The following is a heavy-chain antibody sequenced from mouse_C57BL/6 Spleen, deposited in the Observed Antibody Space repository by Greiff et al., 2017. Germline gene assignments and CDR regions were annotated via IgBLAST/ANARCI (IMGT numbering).Heavy chain of an antibody. Sequence: QVQLQQPGAELVRPGSSVKLSCKASGYTFTSYWMHWVKQRPIQGLEWIGNIDPSDSETHYNQKFKDKATVTVDKSSSTAYMQLSSLTSEDSAVYYCAGDGPSNFDVWGTGTTVTVSS. CDR2: IDPSDSET. CDR3: AGDGPSNFDV. V-gene: IGHV1-52*01. J-gene: IGHJ1*03. D-gene: IGHD2-3*01. CDR1: GYTFTSYW.